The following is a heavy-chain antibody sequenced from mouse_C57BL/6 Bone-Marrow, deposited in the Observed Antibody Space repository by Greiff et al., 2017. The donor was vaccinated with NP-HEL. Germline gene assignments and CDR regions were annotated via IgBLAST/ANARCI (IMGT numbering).Heavy chain of an antibody. V-gene: IGHV5-12*01. Sequence: DVHLVESGGGLVQPGGSLKLSCAASGFTFSDYYMYWVRQTPEKRLEWVAYISNGGGSTYYPDTVKGRFTISRDNAKNTLYLQMSRLKSEDTAMYYCARQGYDYDYFDYWGQGTTLTVSS. CDR2: ISNGGGST. CDR3: ARQGYDYDYFDY. D-gene: IGHD2-4*01. J-gene: IGHJ2*01. CDR1: GFTFSDYY.